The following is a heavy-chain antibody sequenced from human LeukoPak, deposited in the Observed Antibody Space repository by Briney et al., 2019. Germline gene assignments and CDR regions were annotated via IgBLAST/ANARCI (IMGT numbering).Heavy chain of an antibody. CDR3: ARDQNDSEGAFDI. J-gene: IGHJ3*02. CDR1: VGTFSSYA. D-gene: IGHD1-1*01. Sequence: GASVTVSCKASVGTFSSYAISWVRQAPGQGLEWMGTIIPILGIANYAQNFQGRVTITAVKSTSTAYMGLSSLRSEDTAVYYCARDQNDSEGAFDIWGQGTMVTVSS. V-gene: IGHV1-69*04. CDR2: IIPILGIA.